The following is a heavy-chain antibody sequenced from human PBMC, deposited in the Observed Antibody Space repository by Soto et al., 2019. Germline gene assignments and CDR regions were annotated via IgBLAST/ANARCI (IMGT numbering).Heavy chain of an antibody. D-gene: IGHD2-21*02. V-gene: IGHV1-69*01. CDR1: GGTFSSYA. Sequence: QVQLVQSGAEVKKPGSSVKVSCKASGGTFSSYAISWVRQAPGQGLEWMGGIIPIFGTANYAQKFQGRVTITADESTSTAYMELSSLRSEDTAVYYCARRKGWDDCGGDCPTHFDYWGQGTLVTVSS. J-gene: IGHJ4*02. CDR3: ARRKGWDDCGGDCPTHFDY. CDR2: IIPIFGTA.